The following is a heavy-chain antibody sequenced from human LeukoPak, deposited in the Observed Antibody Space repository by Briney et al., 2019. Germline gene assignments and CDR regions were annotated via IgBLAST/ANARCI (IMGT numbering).Heavy chain of an antibody. Sequence: PSETLSLTCTVSGGSISSYYWSWIRQPPGKGLEWIGYMFYSGSTNYNPSLKSRVTISVDTSKNQFSLKLSSVTAADTAVYYCARVGIAVAGTPGDYFDYWGQGTLVTVSS. CDR1: GGSISSYY. CDR2: MFYSGST. J-gene: IGHJ4*02. V-gene: IGHV4-59*12. D-gene: IGHD6-19*01. CDR3: ARVGIAVAGTPGDYFDY.